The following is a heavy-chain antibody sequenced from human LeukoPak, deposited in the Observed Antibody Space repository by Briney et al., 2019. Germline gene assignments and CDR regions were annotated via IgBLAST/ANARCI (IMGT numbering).Heavy chain of an antibody. CDR1: GFTFSSYA. CDR3: AKEYSQFESTSPLDY. V-gene: IGHV3-23*01. D-gene: IGHD3-3*02. CDR2: ISGSGGST. J-gene: IGHJ4*02. Sequence: PGGSLRLSCAASGFTFSSYAMSWVRQSPGKGLEGFSGISGSGGSTYYADPVKGRFTMSRDNSKTTLYLQLNSLRTEDTALYYCAKEYSQFESTSPLDYSGQGTLVTVSS.